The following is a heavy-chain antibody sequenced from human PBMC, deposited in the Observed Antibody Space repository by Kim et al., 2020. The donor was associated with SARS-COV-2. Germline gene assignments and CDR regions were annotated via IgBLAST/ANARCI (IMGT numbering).Heavy chain of an antibody. CDR2: IYNSGST. J-gene: IGHJ4*02. D-gene: IGHD6-19*01. CDR1: GDSISNYY. V-gene: IGHV4-59*01. CDR3: AGRAGPYFFDY. Sequence: SETLSLTCTVSGDSISNYYWSWSRQSPGKGLEWLAYIYNSGSTNYNPSLKSRVTISMDTSENHFSLRLNSVTAADTAVYYCAGRAGPYFFDYWGQGTLVTASS.